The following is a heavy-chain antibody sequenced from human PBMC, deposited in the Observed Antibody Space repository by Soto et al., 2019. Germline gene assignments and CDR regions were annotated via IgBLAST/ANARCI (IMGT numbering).Heavy chain of an antibody. J-gene: IGHJ6*03. CDR2: IKSKTDGGTT. CDR3: TTDPDTVGPSYYYYYMDV. Sequence: EVQLVESGGGLVKPGGSLRLSCADSGFTFSNAWMSWVRQAPGKGLEWVGRIKSKTDGGTTDYAAPVKGRFTISRDDSKNTLYLQMHSLKTEDTAVYYGTTDPDTVGPSYYYYYMDVWGKGTTVTVSS. V-gene: IGHV3-15*01. D-gene: IGHD5-18*01. CDR1: GFTFSNAW.